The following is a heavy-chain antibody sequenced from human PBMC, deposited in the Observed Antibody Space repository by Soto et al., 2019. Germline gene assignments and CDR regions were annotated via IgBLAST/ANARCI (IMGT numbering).Heavy chain of an antibody. D-gene: IGHD3-16*01. Sequence: LRLSCAASGFTFRIYSMHWVRQSPGKGLEWVAVMWYDGTNKYYGESVKGRFTISRDNSENTLYLQMNSLRVEDTTVYYCARDATFGTKGGSFDIWGHGTLVTVS. J-gene: IGHJ3*02. CDR1: GFTFRIYS. CDR3: ARDATFGTKGGSFDI. CDR2: MWYDGTNK. V-gene: IGHV3-33*01.